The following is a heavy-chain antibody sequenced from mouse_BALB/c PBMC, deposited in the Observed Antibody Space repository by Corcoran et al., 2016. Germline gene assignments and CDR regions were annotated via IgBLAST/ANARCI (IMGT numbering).Heavy chain of an antibody. CDR2: INPYNDGT. V-gene: IGHV1S136*01. J-gene: IGHJ2*01. CDR1: GYTFTSYI. CDR3: ARGCYFDY. D-gene: IGHD3-3*01. Sequence: EVQLQQSRPELVKPGASVKLSCKASGYTFTSYIMHWVKQKPVQGLECIGYINPYNDGTKYNEKFKGKDTLNSDQSSSTAYMELSSLTSEDSPVYYCARGCYFDYWGQGTTLTVSS.